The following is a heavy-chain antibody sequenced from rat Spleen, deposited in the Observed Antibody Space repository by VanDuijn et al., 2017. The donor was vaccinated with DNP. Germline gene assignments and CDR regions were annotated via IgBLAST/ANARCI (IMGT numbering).Heavy chain of an antibody. J-gene: IGHJ1*01. Sequence: QVQLKESGPGLVQPSQTLSLTCTVSGFPLTSYHVHWVRQPPGKGLEWMGVMWSAGDTSYNSPLKSRLTITRDTSKSQVFLKMNSLQTEDTAIYFCTRVLYNGYQRHYWSFDFWGPGTMVTVSS. CDR1: GFPLTSYH. CDR2: MWSAGDT. D-gene: IGHD1-6*01. V-gene: IGHV2-32*01. CDR3: TRVLYNGYQRHYWSFDF.